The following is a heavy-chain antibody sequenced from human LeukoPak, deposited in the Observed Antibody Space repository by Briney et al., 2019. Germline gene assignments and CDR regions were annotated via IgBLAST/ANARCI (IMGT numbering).Heavy chain of an antibody. D-gene: IGHD5-18*01. CDR3: AKTGYSYGYAMGY. CDR2: ISGSGGST. J-gene: IGHJ4*02. V-gene: IGHV3-23*01. Sequence: GGSLGLSCAASGFTFSSYAMSGVRQAPGKGLEWVSAISGSGGSTYYADSVKGRFTISRDNSKNTLYLQMNSLRAEDTAVYYCAKTGYSYGYAMGYWGQGTLVTVSS. CDR1: GFTFSSYA.